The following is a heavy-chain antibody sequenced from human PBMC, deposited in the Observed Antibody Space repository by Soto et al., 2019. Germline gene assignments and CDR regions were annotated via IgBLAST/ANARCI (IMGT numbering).Heavy chain of an antibody. CDR2: IYYSGST. CDR3: ARGPHYGGPFDY. D-gene: IGHD4-17*01. J-gene: IGHJ4*02. V-gene: IGHV4-59*01. CDR1: GGSISSYY. Sequence: SETLSLTCTVSGGSISSYYGSWIRQPPGKGLEWIGYIYYSGSTNYNPSLKSRVTISVDTSKNQFSLKLSSVTAADTAVYYCARGPHYGGPFDYWGQGTLVTVSS.